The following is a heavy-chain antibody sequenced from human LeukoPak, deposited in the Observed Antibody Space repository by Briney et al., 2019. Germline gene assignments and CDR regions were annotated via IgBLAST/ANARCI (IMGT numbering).Heavy chain of an antibody. D-gene: IGHD3-9*01. CDR3: ARELTGYWQQY. J-gene: IGHJ4*02. Sequence: GRSLRLSCAASGFTFSNFAMHWVRQAPGKGLEWVAIISYDGSNQYYADSVEGRFTISRDSSQNTLYLQMNSLRAEDTAVYYCARELTGYWQQYWGQGTLVTVSS. V-gene: IGHV3-30*04. CDR2: ISYDGSNQ. CDR1: GFTFSNFA.